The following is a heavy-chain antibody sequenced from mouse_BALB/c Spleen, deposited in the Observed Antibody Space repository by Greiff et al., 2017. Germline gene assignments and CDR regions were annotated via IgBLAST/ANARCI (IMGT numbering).Heavy chain of an antibody. V-gene: IGHV1-4*01. CDR2: INPSSGYT. Sequence: QVQLKESGAELARPGASVKMSCKASGYTFTSYTMHWVKQRPGQGLEWIGYINPSSGYTNYNQKFKDKATLTADKSSSTAYMQLSSLTSEDSAVYYCARIDGDYAMDYWGQGTSVTVSA. J-gene: IGHJ4*01. D-gene: IGHD1-1*01. CDR3: ARIDGDYAMDY. CDR1: GYTFTSYT.